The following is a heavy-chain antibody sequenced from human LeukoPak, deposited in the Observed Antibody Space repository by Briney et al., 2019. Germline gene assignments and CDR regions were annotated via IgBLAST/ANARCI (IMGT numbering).Heavy chain of an antibody. CDR2: IKQDGSQK. V-gene: IGHV3-7*01. J-gene: IGHJ4*02. CDR1: GFTFSSYW. Sequence: GGSLRLSCAASGFTFSSYWMSWVRQAPGKGLEWVANIKQDGSQKYYVDSVKGRFTISRDNSKNTLYLQMNSLGAEDTAVYYCARGSSSWFSTNYFDYWGQGTLVTVSS. CDR3: ARGSSSWFSTNYFDY. D-gene: IGHD6-13*01.